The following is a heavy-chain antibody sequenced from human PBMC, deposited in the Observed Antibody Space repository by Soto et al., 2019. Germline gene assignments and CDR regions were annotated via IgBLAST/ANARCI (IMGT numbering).Heavy chain of an antibody. Sequence: GGSLRLSCAASGFTFSSYGMHWVRQAPGKGLEWVAVIWYDGSNKYYADSVKGRFTISRDNSKNTLYLQMNSLRAEDTAVYYCARDLSNDYGDYVTENFYYYYYGMEVWGQGTTVNVSS. J-gene: IGHJ6*02. CDR1: GFTFSSYG. CDR3: ARDLSNDYGDYVTENFYYYYYGMEV. CDR2: IWYDGSNK. D-gene: IGHD4-17*01. V-gene: IGHV3-33*01.